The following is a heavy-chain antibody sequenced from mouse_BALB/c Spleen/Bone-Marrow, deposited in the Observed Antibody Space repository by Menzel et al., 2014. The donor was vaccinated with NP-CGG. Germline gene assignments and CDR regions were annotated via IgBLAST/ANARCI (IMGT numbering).Heavy chain of an antibody. CDR3: ARHEKANYGNYAMDY. Sequence: VQLQQSGAELVKPGESVELSCKASGYTFTEYIIHWVKQRSGQGLEWIGWFYPGSGSIKYNEKFKDKATLTADKSSSTVYMVLSRLTSEDSAVYFCARHEKANYGNYAMDYWGQGTSVTVSS. J-gene: IGHJ4*01. V-gene: IGHV1-62-2*01. CDR1: GYTFTEYI. D-gene: IGHD1-1*01. CDR2: FYPGSGSI.